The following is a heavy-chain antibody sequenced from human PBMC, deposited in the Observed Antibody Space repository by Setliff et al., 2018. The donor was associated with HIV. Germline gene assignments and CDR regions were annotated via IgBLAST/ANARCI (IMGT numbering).Heavy chain of an antibody. J-gene: IGHJ4*02. D-gene: IGHD3-10*01. V-gene: IGHV1-3*01. CDR3: ATYGWFGNYFDY. CDR1: GYTFTAYV. CDR2: INAGNGNT. Sequence: GASVKVSCKASGYTFTAYVMHWVRQAPGQRLEWMGWINAGNGNTKYSQKFQGRVTFIRDTSASTAYMELSSLRSEDTAMYYCATYGWFGNYFDYWSQGTLVTVSS.